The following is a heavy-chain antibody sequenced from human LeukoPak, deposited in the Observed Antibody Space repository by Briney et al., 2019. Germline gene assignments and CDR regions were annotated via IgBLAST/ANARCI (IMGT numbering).Heavy chain of an antibody. J-gene: IGHJ4*02. Sequence: PGGSLRLSCAASGFTFGSYAMHWVRQAPGKGLEWVAVISYDGSNKYYADSVKGRFTISRDNSKNTLYLQMNSLRAEDTAVYYCARDIHGTHFDYWGQGTLVTVSS. D-gene: IGHD1-26*01. V-gene: IGHV3-30*01. CDR3: ARDIHGTHFDY. CDR2: ISYDGSNK. CDR1: GFTFGSYA.